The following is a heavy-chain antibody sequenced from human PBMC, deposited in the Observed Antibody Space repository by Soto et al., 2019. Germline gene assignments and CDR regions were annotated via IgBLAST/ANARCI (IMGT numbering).Heavy chain of an antibody. Sequence: PGESLKISCKGSGYSFTSYWIGWVRQMPGKGLERMGIIYPGDSDTRYSPSFQGQVTISADKSISTAYLQWSSLKASDTAMYYCARLGIAAHYYSYGMDVWGQGTTVTVSS. J-gene: IGHJ6*02. D-gene: IGHD6-13*01. V-gene: IGHV5-51*01. CDR3: ARLGIAAHYYSYGMDV. CDR1: GYSFTSYW. CDR2: IYPGDSDT.